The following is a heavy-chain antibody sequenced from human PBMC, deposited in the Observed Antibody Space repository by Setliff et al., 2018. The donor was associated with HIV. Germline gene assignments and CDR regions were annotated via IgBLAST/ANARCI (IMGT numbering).Heavy chain of an antibody. CDR1: GFTFASHA. J-gene: IGHJ4*02. V-gene: IGHV3-23*03. CDR3: ARVKAESYFDH. CDR2: LYSAHNIT. Sequence: PGESLKISCEASGFTFASHAMTWVRQTPGKGLEWVAFLYSAHNITIYSDSVKGRFTISRDNSKNTLYLQMNSLRAEDTAVYYCARVKAESYFDHWGQGTLVTVSS.